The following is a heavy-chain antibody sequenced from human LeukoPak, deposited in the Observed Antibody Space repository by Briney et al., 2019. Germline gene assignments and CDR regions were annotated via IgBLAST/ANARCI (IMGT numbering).Heavy chain of an antibody. CDR1: GGTFSSYA. D-gene: IGHD3-22*01. J-gene: IGHJ4*02. V-gene: IGHV1-69*04. CDR2: LIPILGIA. CDR3: AEGVGSSGYLY. Sequence: ASVTVSCKASGGTFSSYAISWVRQAPGQGLEWMGMLIPILGIANYAQKFQGRVTITADKSTSTAYMELSSLRSEDTAVYYCAEGVGSSGYLYWGQGTLVTVSS.